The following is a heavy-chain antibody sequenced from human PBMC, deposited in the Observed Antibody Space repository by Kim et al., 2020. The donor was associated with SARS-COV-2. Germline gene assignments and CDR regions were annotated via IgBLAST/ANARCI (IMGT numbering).Heavy chain of an antibody. D-gene: IGHD6-19*01. V-gene: IGHV4-39*01. J-gene: IGHJ2*01. CDR1: GGSLSSSSYY. Sequence: SETLSLTCTVSGGSLSSSSYYWGWIRQPPGKGLEWIGTAYYSGNTYYNPSLKSRVTISVDTSKNQSSLKLGSVTAADTAVYYCVRHQRYSSGWYV. CDR3: VRHQRYSSGWYV. CDR2: AYYSGNT.